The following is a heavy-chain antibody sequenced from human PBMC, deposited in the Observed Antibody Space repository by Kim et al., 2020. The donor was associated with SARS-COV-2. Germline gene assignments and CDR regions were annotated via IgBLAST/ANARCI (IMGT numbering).Heavy chain of an antibody. V-gene: IGHV3-53*01. D-gene: IGHD6-13*01. CDR3: ARGLVGSSGGYGMGV. J-gene: IGHJ6*02. CDR1: GFTVSRNY. CDR2: IYSGGST. Sequence: GGSLRLSCAASGFTVSRNYMSWVRQAPGKGLEWVSVIYSGGSTYYADSAKGRFTISRDNSKNTVYLQMNSLRAEDTAVYYCARGLVGSSGGYGMGVWGQGTTVTVSS.